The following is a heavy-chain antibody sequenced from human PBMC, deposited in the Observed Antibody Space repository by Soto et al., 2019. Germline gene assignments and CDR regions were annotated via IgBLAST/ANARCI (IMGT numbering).Heavy chain of an antibody. Sequence: AASVKVSCKGSGYTFTHYGISWVRQAPGQGLEWMAWISTHNGNTNYAQRFQGRVTVTTDTSTSTAYMELRSLRSDDTAVYYCARAQWLVLGGDYWGQGTLVTVSS. J-gene: IGHJ4*02. CDR3: ARAQWLVLGGDY. V-gene: IGHV1-18*04. CDR2: ISTHNGNT. D-gene: IGHD6-19*01. CDR1: GYTFTHYG.